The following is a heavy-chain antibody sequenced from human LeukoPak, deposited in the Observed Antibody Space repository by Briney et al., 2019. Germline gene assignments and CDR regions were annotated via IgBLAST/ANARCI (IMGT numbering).Heavy chain of an antibody. Sequence: PSETLSLTCTVSGGSISSSSYYWGWIRQPPGKGLEWIGSIYYSGSTYYNPSLKSRVTISVDTSKNQFSLKLSSVTAADTAVYYCAVLPYSSGWYHAWYYYYYMDVWGKGTTVTVSS. CDR1: GGSISSSSYY. CDR3: AVLPYSSGWYHAWYYYYYMDV. V-gene: IGHV4-39*07. CDR2: IYYSGST. J-gene: IGHJ6*03. D-gene: IGHD6-19*01.